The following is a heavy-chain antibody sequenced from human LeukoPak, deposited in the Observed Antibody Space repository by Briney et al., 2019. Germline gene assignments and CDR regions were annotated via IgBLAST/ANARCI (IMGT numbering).Heavy chain of an antibody. Sequence: GGSLRLSCAASGFTFSSYGMHWVRQAPGKGLEWVGFIRSKAYGGTTEYAASVKGRFTISRDDSKSIAYLQMNSLKTEDTAVYYCTRAPTYYYDSSGYYLRYWGQGTLVTVSS. V-gene: IGHV3-49*04. CDR3: TRAPTYYYDSSGYYLRY. CDR2: IRSKAYGGTT. CDR1: GFTFSSYG. J-gene: IGHJ4*02. D-gene: IGHD3-22*01.